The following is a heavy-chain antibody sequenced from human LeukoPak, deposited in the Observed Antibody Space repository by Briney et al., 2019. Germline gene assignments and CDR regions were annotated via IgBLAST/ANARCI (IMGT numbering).Heavy chain of an antibody. CDR1: GFTLSSYA. D-gene: IGHD6-13*01. J-gene: IGHJ4*02. Sequence: PGGSLRLSCAASGFTLSSYAMSWVRQAPEEGLEWVSSISGSGASTYYADSVKGRFTISRDNSKNTLYLQMNSLRAEDTAIYYCAKGRYTSSWFHFDYWGQGTLVTVSS. CDR3: AKGRYTSSWFHFDY. V-gene: IGHV3-23*01. CDR2: ISGSGAST.